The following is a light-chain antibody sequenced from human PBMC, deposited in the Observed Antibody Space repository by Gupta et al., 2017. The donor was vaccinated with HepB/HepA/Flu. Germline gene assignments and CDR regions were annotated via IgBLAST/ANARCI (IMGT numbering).Light chain of an antibody. CDR2: LGS. CDR1: QSLLHSNGYNY. J-gene: IGKJ4*01. Sequence: DIVMTQSPLSLPVTLGEPASISCRSSQSLLHSNGYNYLDWYLQKPGQSPQLLIYLGSNRASGVPDRFSGSGSGTDFTLKISRVEAEDVGVYYCMQALQTPLTFGGGTKVESK. V-gene: IGKV2-28*01. CDR3: MQALQTPLT.